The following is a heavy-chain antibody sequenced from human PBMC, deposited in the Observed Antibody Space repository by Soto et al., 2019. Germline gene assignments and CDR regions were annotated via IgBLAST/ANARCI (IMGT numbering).Heavy chain of an antibody. CDR2: IYYSGNT. CDR1: GGSISSGDYY. D-gene: IGHD3-16*01. Sequence: QVQLQESGPGLVKPSQTLSLTCTVSGGSISSGDYYWSWIRQPPGKGLEWVGYIYYSGNTYYNPSLKSRITISVDSSTNHFFLKVNSVTAADTAVYYCARLLQSGGAFDIWGQGTMVTVSS. V-gene: IGHV4-30-4*01. CDR3: ARLLQSGGAFDI. J-gene: IGHJ3*02.